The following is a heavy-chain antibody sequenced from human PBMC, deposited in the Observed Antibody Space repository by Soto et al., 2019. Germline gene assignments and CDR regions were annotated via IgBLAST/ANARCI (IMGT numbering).Heavy chain of an antibody. CDR1: GYTFTSYG. Sequence: ASVKVSCKASGYTFTSYGISWVRQAPGQGLEWMGWISAYNGNTNYAQKLQGRVTMTRDTSTSTVYMELSSLRSEDTAVYYCARDMRVGQQLVPYYGMDVWGQGTTVTSP. V-gene: IGHV1-18*01. D-gene: IGHD6-13*01. J-gene: IGHJ6*02. CDR3: ARDMRVGQQLVPYYGMDV. CDR2: ISAYNGNT.